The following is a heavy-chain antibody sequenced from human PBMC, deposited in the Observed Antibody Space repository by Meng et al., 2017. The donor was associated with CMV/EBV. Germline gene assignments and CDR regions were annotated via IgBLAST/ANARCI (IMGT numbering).Heavy chain of an antibody. CDR1: GFTFSSYA. CDR2: ISYDGSNK. Sequence: GESLKISCAASGFTFSSYAMHWVRQAPGEGLEWVAVISYDGSNKYYADSVKGRFTISRDNSKNTLYLQMNSLRAEDTAVYYCARDRVTAAAGVGWFDPWGQGTLVTVSS. J-gene: IGHJ5*02. D-gene: IGHD6-13*01. CDR3: ARDRVTAAAGVGWFDP. V-gene: IGHV3-30*04.